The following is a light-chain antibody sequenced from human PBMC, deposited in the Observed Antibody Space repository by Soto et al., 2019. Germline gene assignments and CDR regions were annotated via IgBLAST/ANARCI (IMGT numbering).Light chain of an antibody. CDR2: AAS. CDR1: QGIRDS. CDR3: QQYERDPHT. Sequence: DIQMTQSPSSVSASVGDRVTITCRASQGIRDSLAWFQQKPGKAPKSLISAASSLQSGVPSRFGGSGSGTDFTLTISSLQPEDIATYYRQQYERDPHTFGQGTKLEIK. J-gene: IGKJ2*01. V-gene: IGKV1-16*01.